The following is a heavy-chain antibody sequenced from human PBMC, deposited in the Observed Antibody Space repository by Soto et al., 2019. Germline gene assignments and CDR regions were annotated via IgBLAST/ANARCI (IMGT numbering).Heavy chain of an antibody. CDR3: AKSLSTAAFDY. V-gene: IGHV3-23*01. Sequence: EVHLLESGGGLVQRGGSLRLSCAASGFTFSNYAMTWVRQAPGKGLEWVSLISSTGSSTYYADSVKGRFTISRDNSKNTPSLQINSMRAEDTAVYYCAKSLSTAAFDYWGQGALVTVFS. CDR2: ISSTGSST. J-gene: IGHJ4*02. CDR1: GFTFSNYA.